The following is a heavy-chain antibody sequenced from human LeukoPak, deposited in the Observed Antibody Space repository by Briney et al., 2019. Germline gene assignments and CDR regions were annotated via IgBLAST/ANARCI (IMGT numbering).Heavy chain of an antibody. D-gene: IGHD3-10*01. CDR2: FDPEDGET. V-gene: IGHV1-24*01. CDR1: GYTLTESS. J-gene: IGHJ5*02. CDR3: ATVYYGYYGSGSYGSWFDP. Sequence: ASVKVSCKVSGYTLTESSMHWVRQAPGKGLEWMGDFDPEDGETIYAQKFQGRVTMTEDTSTDTAYMELSSLRSEDTAVYYCATVYYGYYGSGSYGSWFDPWGQGTLVTVSS.